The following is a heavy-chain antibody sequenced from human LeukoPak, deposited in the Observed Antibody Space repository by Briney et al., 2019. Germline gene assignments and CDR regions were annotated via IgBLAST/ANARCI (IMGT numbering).Heavy chain of an antibody. D-gene: IGHD6-25*01. CDR1: GGSFSGYY. Sequence: SETLSLTCAVHGGSFSGYYWSWIRQSPGKGLEWIGEILHSGSTNNNPSLKSRVTISVDTSKNQFSLKLNSVTAADTAVYYCARDQSGLMDVWGKGTTVTVSS. V-gene: IGHV4-34*12. CDR2: ILHSGST. CDR3: ARDQSGLMDV. J-gene: IGHJ6*04.